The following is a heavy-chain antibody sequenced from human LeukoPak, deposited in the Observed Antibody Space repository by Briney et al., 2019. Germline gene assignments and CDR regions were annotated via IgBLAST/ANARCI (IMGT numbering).Heavy chain of an antibody. V-gene: IGHV4-34*01. CDR1: GGSFSDSW. CDR3: ARRRWGTIWNGRGKIDN. Sequence: SETLSLTCAVYGGSFSDSWWSWIRQTPQRGLEWIGEINHIGGTNYNPSLKSRVTLSVDTSKNQFSLKLNSVTAADTGVYYCARRRWGTIWNGRGKIDNWGQGALVTVSS. J-gene: IGHJ4*02. D-gene: IGHD3-16*01. CDR2: INHIGGT.